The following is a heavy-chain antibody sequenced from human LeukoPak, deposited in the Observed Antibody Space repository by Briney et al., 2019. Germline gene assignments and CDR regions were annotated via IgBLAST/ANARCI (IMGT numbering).Heavy chain of an antibody. Sequence: PSETLSLTCTVSGGSINSYYWSWIRQPPAKGLAWIGYVYYSGTTNYNPSLKSRVTISVDTSKNQFSLKLSSVTAADTAVYYCARQGYGSGYYYFDYWGQGTLVTVSS. CDR1: GGSINSYY. V-gene: IGHV4-59*01. J-gene: IGHJ4*02. CDR3: ARQGYGSGYYYFDY. CDR2: VYYSGTT. D-gene: IGHD6-19*01.